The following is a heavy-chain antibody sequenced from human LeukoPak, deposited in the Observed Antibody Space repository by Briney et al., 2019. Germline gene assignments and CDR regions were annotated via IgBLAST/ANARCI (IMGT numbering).Heavy chain of an antibody. Sequence: ASVKVSCKASGGTFSSYAISWVRQAPGQGLEWMGWISAYNGNTNYAQKLRGRVTMTTDTSTSTAYMELRSLRSDDTAVYYCARGRSSSPFDYWGQGTLVTVSS. CDR1: GGTFSSYA. CDR3: ARGRSSSPFDY. D-gene: IGHD6-6*01. J-gene: IGHJ4*02. V-gene: IGHV1-18*01. CDR2: ISAYNGNT.